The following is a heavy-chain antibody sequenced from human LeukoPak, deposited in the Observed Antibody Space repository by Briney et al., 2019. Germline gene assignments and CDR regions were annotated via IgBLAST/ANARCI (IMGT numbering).Heavy chain of an antibody. D-gene: IGHD4-17*01. V-gene: IGHV1-3*01. CDR2: INAGNGKT. CDR1: GYIFSDYA. J-gene: IGHJ4*02. Sequence: ASVKLSCKASGYIFSDYAIQWVRQAPGPGLEWMGWINAGNGKTKYSQKFQDRVTITRDTSASTAYLELSGLRFEDTAVYFCARARWTSTGTTYYLDYWGQGTLVTVSS. CDR3: ARARWTSTGTTYYLDY.